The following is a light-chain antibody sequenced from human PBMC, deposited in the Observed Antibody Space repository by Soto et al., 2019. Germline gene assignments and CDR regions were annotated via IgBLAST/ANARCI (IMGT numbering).Light chain of an antibody. CDR1: DGPVTSGHY. J-gene: IGLJ2*01. CDR3: LLTYSGGRV. V-gene: IGLV7-46*01. Sequence: QAVVTQEPSLTVSPGGTVTLTCGSSDGPVTSGHYPYWYQQRPGQVPRTLIYNTLNRQSWAPARFSGSRVGVKAALTLSGAQPEDEADYYCLLTYSGGRVFGGGTKLTVL. CDR2: NTL.